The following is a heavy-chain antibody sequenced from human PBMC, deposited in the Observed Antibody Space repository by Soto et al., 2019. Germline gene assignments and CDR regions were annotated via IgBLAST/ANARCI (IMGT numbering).Heavy chain of an antibody. J-gene: IGHJ4*02. Sequence: PSETLSLTCTVSGGSISSSSYYWSWIRQPPGKGLEWIGEINHSGSTNYNPSLKSRVTISVDTSKNQFSLKLSSVTAADTAVYYCASLVSSWYRYYFDYWGQGTLVTVSS. D-gene: IGHD6-13*01. CDR2: INHSGST. V-gene: IGHV4-39*07. CDR3: ASLVSSWYRYYFDY. CDR1: GGSISSSSYY.